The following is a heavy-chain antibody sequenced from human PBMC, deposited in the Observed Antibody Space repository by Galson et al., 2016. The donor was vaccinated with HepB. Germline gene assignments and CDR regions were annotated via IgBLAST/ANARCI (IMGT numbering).Heavy chain of an antibody. V-gene: IGHV3-21*01. CDR2: IDNSGDYI. CDR3: MRSTPMVRGEPVGDY. J-gene: IGHJ4*02. CDR1: GFSFNSFT. D-gene: IGHD3-10*01. Sequence: SLRLSCAASGFSFNSFTMNWVRQPPGKGLEWLSSIDNSGDYIYYAESVSGRFTISRDNAKKSLYLQMNSLGAGDTALYFCMRSTPMVRGEPVGDYWGQGTLVAVSP.